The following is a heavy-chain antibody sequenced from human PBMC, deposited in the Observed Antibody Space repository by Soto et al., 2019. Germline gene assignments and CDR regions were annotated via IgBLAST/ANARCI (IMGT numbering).Heavy chain of an antibody. J-gene: IGHJ4*02. CDR1: GYTLTELS. Sequence: GASVKVSCKVSGYTLTELSMHWVRQAPGKGLEWMGGFDPEDGETIYAQKFQGRVTMTEDTSTDTAYMELSSLRSEDTAVYYCATVSTIFGVVTSYYFDYWGQGTLVTVSS. CDR2: FDPEDGET. CDR3: ATVSTIFGVVTSYYFDY. D-gene: IGHD3-3*01. V-gene: IGHV1-24*01.